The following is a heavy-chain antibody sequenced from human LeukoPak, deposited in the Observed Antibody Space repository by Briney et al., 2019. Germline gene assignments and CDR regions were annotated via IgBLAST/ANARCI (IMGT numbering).Heavy chain of an antibody. J-gene: IGHJ4*02. Sequence: WASVKVSCKASGGTFSSYASSWVRQAPGQGLEWMGRIIPILGIANYAQKFQGRVTITADKSTSTAYMELSSLRSEDTAVYYCASAERTLDGWYFDYWGQGTLVTVSS. V-gene: IGHV1-69*04. CDR3: ASAERTLDGWYFDY. CDR2: IIPILGIA. D-gene: IGHD6-19*01. CDR1: GGTFSSYA.